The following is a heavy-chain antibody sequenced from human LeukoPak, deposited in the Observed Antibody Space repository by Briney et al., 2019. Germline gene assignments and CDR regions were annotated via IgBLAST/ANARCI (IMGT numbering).Heavy chain of an antibody. CDR2: IKLEGREK. Sequence: GRSLRLSCTASGFTFSSSWVTSVRPAAGEGLEWVAKIKLEGREKYYVDSVKGRFTISRDNSKNTLYLQMNSLRAEDTAVYYCAKDRTSFVWRRERGDYMDVWGKGTTVTISS. CDR1: GFTFSSSW. V-gene: IGHV3-7*01. CDR3: AKDRTSFVWRRERGDYMDV. J-gene: IGHJ6*03. D-gene: IGHD6-6*01.